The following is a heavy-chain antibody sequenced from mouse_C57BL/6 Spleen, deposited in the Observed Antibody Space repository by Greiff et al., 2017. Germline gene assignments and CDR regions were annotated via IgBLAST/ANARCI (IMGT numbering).Heavy chain of an antibody. CDR1: GYAFTNYL. CDR3: ARGGNLLGD. CDR2: INPGSGGT. Sequence: QVQLQQSGAELVRPGTSVKVSCKASGYAFTNYLIEWVKQRPGQGLEWIGVINPGSGGTNYNEKFKGKATLTADKSSSTAYMQLSSLTSEDSAVYFCARGGNLLGDWGQGTTLTVSS. D-gene: IGHD1-1*01. J-gene: IGHJ2*01. V-gene: IGHV1-54*01.